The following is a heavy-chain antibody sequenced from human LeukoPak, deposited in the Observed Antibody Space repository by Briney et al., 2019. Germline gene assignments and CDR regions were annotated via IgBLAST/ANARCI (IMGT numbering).Heavy chain of an antibody. J-gene: IGHJ4*02. D-gene: IGHD3-9*01. CDR3: VKDNEAGGSPFDR. CDR2: ISDNGGST. CDR1: GFILRSHA. V-gene: IGHV3-64D*09. Sequence: PGGSLRLSCSASGFILRSHAMHWVRQAPGKGLEYVSSISDNGGSTYYADSVKGRFTISRDNSKNTLYLQMSSLRAVDTAVYCCVKDNEAGGSPFDRWGEGTLVTVSS.